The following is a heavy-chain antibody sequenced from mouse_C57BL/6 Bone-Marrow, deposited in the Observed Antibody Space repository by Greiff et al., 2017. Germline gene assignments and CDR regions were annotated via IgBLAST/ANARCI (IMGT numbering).Heavy chain of an antibody. Sequence: VKLVESGPGLVQPSQSLSITCTVSGFSLTSYGVHWVRQSPGKGLEWLGVIWRGGSTDYNAAFMSRLSITKDNSKSQVFFKMNSLQADDTAIYYCAKAYYYGSSCLYYYAMDYWGQGTSVTVSS. CDR1: GFSLTSYG. V-gene: IGHV2-5*01. CDR3: AKAYYYGSSCLYYYAMDY. CDR2: IWRGGST. J-gene: IGHJ4*01. D-gene: IGHD1-1*01.